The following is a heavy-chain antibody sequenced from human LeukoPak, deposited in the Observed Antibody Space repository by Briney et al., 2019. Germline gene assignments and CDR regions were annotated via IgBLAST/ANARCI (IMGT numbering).Heavy chain of an antibody. CDR3: ARDPEGYSSGWYVAYYFDY. Sequence: PGGSLRLSCAASGFTFSSYSMNWVRQAPGKGLEWVSSIGSSSSYIYYADSVKGRFTISRDNAKNSLYLQMNSLRAEDTAVYYCARDPEGYSSGWYVAYYFDYWGQGTLVTVSS. CDR2: IGSSSSYI. D-gene: IGHD6-19*01. CDR1: GFTFSSYS. J-gene: IGHJ4*02. V-gene: IGHV3-21*01.